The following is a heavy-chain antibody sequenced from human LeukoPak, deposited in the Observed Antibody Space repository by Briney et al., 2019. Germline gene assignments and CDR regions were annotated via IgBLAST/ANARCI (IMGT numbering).Heavy chain of an antibody. D-gene: IGHD6-19*01. Sequence: SVKVSCKASGGTFSSYAISWVRQAPGQGLEWMGGIIPIFGTANCAQKFQGRVTITADESTSTAYMELSSLRSEDTAVYYCAIRMKREFSSGWHEGHWSQETLVTVSS. CDR2: IIPIFGTA. CDR1: GGTFSSYA. J-gene: IGHJ4*02. CDR3: AIRMKREFSSGWHEGH. V-gene: IGHV1-69*13.